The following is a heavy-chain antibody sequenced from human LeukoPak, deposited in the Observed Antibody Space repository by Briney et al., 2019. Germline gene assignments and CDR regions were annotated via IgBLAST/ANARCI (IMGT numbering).Heavy chain of an antibody. V-gene: IGHV1-2*02. CDR2: INPNSGGT. CDR3: ARDQVDYDILTGYLYYFDY. CDR1: GYTFTGYY. J-gene: IGHJ4*02. D-gene: IGHD3-9*01. Sequence: ASVKVSCKASGYTFTGYYMHWVRQAPGQGLEWMGWINPNSGGTNYAQKFQGRVTMTRDTSISTAYMELSRLGSDDTAVYYCARDQVDYDILTGYLYYFDYWGQGTLVTVSS.